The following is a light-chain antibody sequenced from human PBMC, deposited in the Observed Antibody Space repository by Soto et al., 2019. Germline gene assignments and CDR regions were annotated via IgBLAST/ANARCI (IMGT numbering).Light chain of an antibody. CDR2: GAS. V-gene: IGKV3-20*01. CDR1: QSVSNNY. J-gene: IGKJ4*01. CDR3: QQYGTSPPLT. Sequence: EIVLTQSPGTLSLSPGERATLSFRASQSVSNNYLAWYQQKPGQAPRLLIYGASIRATGIPDRFSGSGSGTDFTLTITRLESEDFAVYYCQQYGTSPPLTFGGGTKVDIK.